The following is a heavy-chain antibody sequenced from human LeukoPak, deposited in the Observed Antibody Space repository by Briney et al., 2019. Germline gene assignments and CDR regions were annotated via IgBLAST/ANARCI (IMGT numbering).Heavy chain of an antibody. CDR2: ISVNSDYI. Sequence: GGSLRLSCAASGFTFTSYSMNWIRQAPGKGLEWVSSISVNSDYIYYGDSMKGRFTVSRDNAKNSLYLQMNSLRAEDTAVYYCAKDRRLLWFGELYNWFDPWGQGTLVTVSS. J-gene: IGHJ5*02. CDR1: GFTFTSYS. CDR3: AKDRRLLWFGELYNWFDP. D-gene: IGHD3-10*01. V-gene: IGHV3-21*04.